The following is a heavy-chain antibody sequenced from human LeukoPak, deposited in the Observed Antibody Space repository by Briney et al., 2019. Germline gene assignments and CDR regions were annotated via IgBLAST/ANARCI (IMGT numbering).Heavy chain of an antibody. D-gene: IGHD5-24*01. J-gene: IGHJ6*03. Sequence: GASVKVSCKASGYTFTGYYMHWVRQAPGQGLEWMGWINPNSGGTNYAQKFQGRVTMTRDTSTSTVYMELSSLRSEDTAVYYCARDGKMATINTPNYYYYYMDVWGKGTTVTISS. CDR3: ARDGKMATINTPNYYYYYMDV. V-gene: IGHV1-2*02. CDR1: GYTFTGYY. CDR2: INPNSGGT.